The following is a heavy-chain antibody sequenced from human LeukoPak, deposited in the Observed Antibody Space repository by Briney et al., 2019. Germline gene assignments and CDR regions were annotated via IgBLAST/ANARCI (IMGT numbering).Heavy chain of an antibody. CDR1: GFTFSIYA. Sequence: GGSLRLSCAAPGFTFSIYAMSWVRQAPGKGLQWVSSITSRGGSTWYVDSVKGRFTITRDNSENTLYLQMHSLRAEDTAVYYCARDRPNYYGSDGHYYRRDGDYWGRGTLVSVSS. CDR3: ARDRPNYYGSDGHYYRRDGDY. D-gene: IGHD3-22*01. J-gene: IGHJ4*02. V-gene: IGHV3-23*01. CDR2: ITSRGGST.